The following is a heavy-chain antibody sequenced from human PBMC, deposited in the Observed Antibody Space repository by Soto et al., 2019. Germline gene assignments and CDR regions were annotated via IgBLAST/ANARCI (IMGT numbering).Heavy chain of an antibody. D-gene: IGHD4-17*01. V-gene: IGHV1-69*02. Sequence: QVQLVQSGAEVKKPGSSVKVSCKASGGTFSSYTISWVRQAPGQGLEWMGRIIPILGIANYAQKFQGRVTITADKSTSTAYMELSSLRSEDTAVYYCAGGYGDYYFDYWGQGTLVTVSS. CDR2: IIPILGIA. CDR1: GGTFSSYT. J-gene: IGHJ4*02. CDR3: AGGYGDYYFDY.